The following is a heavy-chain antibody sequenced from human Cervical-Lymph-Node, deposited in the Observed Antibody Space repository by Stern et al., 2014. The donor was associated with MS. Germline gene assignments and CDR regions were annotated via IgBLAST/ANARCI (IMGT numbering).Heavy chain of an antibody. CDR1: GFTFDTYG. V-gene: IGHV3-33*01. CDR3: ARGRAYNRSPFDY. Sequence: VQLVESGGGVVQPGRSLRLSCAASGFTFDTYGMHWVRQAPGKGLEWLACIWFDGSNKYYGDSAKGRFTVSRDNAKNTLYLDMSSLRVDDTAVYYCARGRAYNRSPFDYWGQGTSVTVSS. J-gene: IGHJ4*02. D-gene: IGHD1-14*01. CDR2: IWFDGSNK.